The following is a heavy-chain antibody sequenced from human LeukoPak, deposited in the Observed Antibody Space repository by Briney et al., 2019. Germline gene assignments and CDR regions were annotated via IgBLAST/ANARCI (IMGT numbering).Heavy chain of an antibody. CDR3: ASSGATIWEFDY. J-gene: IGHJ4*02. D-gene: IGHD5-12*01. V-gene: IGHV3-53*01. CDR2: IYSGGSK. Sequence: GRSLRLSCVASGLTVSSNYMNCVHQAPGEGLEWVSGIYSGGSKYYADSVKGRFTIARDNSKNTLYLQMNSLRAEDTAVYYCASSGATIWEFDYWGQGTLVTVSS. CDR1: GLTVSSNY.